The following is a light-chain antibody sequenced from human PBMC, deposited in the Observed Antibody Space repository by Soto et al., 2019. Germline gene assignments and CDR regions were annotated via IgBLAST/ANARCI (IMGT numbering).Light chain of an antibody. Sequence: QSALTQPASVSGSPGQSITISCTGTSSDVGSYNYVSWYQQHPGKAPNLMIFEVSERPSGVSNRSSGTNAGTTASLTISGLQAEDAADYYSSSYATSRDVVFGGGTKLTVL. CDR1: SSDVGSYNY. J-gene: IGLJ2*01. CDR2: EVS. V-gene: IGLV2-14*03. CDR3: SSYATSRDVV.